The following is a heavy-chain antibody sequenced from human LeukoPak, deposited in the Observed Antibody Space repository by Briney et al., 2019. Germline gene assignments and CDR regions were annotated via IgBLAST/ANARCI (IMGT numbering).Heavy chain of an antibody. CDR1: GYTLTGYY. V-gene: IGHV1-2*02. CDR3: ARDLYIVATFGDYYYYYGMDV. J-gene: IGHJ6*02. CDR2: INPNSGGT. Sequence: ASVKASCKASGYTLTGYYMHWVRQAPGQGREWMGWINPNSGGTNYAQKFQGRVTMTRDTSISTAYMELSRLRSDDTAVYYCARDLYIVATFGDYYYYYGMDVWGQGTTVTLSS. D-gene: IGHD5-12*01.